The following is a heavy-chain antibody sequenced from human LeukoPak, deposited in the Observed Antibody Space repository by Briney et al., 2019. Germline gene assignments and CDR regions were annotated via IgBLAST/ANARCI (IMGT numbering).Heavy chain of an antibody. CDR2: IYYSGNT. CDR3: ARAGATVTRDAFDI. CDR1: SASISGYY. Sequence: ASETLSLTCTVSSASISGYYWSWIRQPPGKGLEWIGYIYYSGNTKYNPSLKSRVTVSVDTSKNQFSLKLSSMTAADTATYYCARAGATVTRDAFDIWGQGTMVTVSS. D-gene: IGHD4-17*01. V-gene: IGHV4-59*01. J-gene: IGHJ3*02.